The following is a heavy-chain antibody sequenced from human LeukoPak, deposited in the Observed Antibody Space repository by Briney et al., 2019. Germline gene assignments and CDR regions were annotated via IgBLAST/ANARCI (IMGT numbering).Heavy chain of an antibody. D-gene: IGHD6-13*01. V-gene: IGHV3-20*04. Sequence: GGSLRLSCAASGFTFDDYGMSWVRQAPGKGLEWVSGLNWNGGSTGYADSVKGRFTISRDNAKNSLYLQMNSLRAEDTALYYCARDPITDSSSWYSTSSYYYFDYWGQGTLVIVSS. J-gene: IGHJ4*02. CDR1: GFTFDDYG. CDR3: ARDPITDSSSWYSTSSYYYFDY. CDR2: LNWNGGST.